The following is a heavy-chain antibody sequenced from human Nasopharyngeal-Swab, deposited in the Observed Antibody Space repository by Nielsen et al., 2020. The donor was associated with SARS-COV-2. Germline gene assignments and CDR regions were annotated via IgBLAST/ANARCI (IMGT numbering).Heavy chain of an antibody. CDR2: VDYDGVRT. D-gene: IGHD5-18*01. CDR3: ATWMTAHFDY. V-gene: IGHV3-23*01. CDR1: GYTFSNYA. J-gene: IGHJ4*02. Sequence: GESLKISCTGSGYTFSNYAISWVRQAPGQGLEWVSTVDYDGVRTHYADSVEGRFIISRDNSRNTAYLQIKSLRVEDAAVYYCATWMTAHFDYWDQGTLVT.